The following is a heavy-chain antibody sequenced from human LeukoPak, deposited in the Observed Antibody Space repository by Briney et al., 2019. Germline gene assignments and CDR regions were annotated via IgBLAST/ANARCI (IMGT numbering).Heavy chain of an antibody. CDR3: AKDSSSWYVVLTPDY. CDR2: IKQEGSEK. V-gene: IGHV3-7*01. Sequence: GGSLRLSCAASGFTFSSFWMSWVRQAPGKGLEWVANIKQEGSEKYYVDSVKGRFTISRDNAKNSLYLQMNSLRAEDTAVYYCAKDSSSWYVVLTPDYWGQGTLVTVSS. CDR1: GFTFSSFW. D-gene: IGHD6-13*01. J-gene: IGHJ4*02.